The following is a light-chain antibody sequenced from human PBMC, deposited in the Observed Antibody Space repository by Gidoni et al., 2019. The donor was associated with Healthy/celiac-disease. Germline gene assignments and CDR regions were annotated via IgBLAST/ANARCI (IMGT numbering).Light chain of an antibody. CDR3: QQIKSYPPT. J-gene: IGKJ1*01. Sequence: DIQLTPSPSFLSASVGDRVTITCRASQGISNYLPWYQQKPGKAPKLLIYAASPLQSGGPSRFSGSGSGKEFNLTISSLQPEDFATYYCQQIKSYPPTFGQGTKVEIK. CDR1: QGISNY. CDR2: AAS. V-gene: IGKV1-9*01.